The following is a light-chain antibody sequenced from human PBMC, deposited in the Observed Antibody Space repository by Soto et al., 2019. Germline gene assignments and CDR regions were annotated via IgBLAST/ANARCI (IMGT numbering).Light chain of an antibody. V-gene: IGLV2-14*01. CDR2: EVR. J-gene: IGLJ3*02. Sequence: QSALTQPASVSGSPGQSITISCTGSRGDIGGYNYVSWYQQHPGKAPKLIIYEVRNRPTGVSNRFSGSKSGNTASLTISGLQAEDEADYYCSSYSTIGSLVFGGGTKRTVL. CDR3: SSYSTIGSLV. CDR1: RGDIGGYNY.